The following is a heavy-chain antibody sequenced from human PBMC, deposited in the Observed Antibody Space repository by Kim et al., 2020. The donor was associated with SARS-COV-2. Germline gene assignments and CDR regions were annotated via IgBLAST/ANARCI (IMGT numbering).Heavy chain of an antibody. CDR3: ARWGYYASGSDL. Sequence: GESLKISCKGSGYNFANYYITWVRQMPGKGLEWMGRIDPRDYVINYSPTSHGHVSISVDTSINTAYLHWRSLKASDTAIYYCARWGYYASGSDLWGQGTMVTVSS. J-gene: IGHJ3*01. CDR2: IDPRDYVI. V-gene: IGHV5-10-1*01. CDR1: GYNFANYY. D-gene: IGHD3-10*01.